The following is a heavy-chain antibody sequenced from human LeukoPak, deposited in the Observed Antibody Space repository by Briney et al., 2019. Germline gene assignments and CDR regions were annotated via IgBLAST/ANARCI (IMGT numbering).Heavy chain of an antibody. V-gene: IGHV4-61*01. J-gene: IGHJ4*02. CDR1: GGSVSSGSYY. CDR3: ARRGTLEMATTLDY. D-gene: IGHD5-24*01. Sequence: SETLSLTCTVSGGSVSSGSYYWSWIRQPPGKGLEWIGYIYYSGSTNYNPSLKSRVTISVDTSKNQFSLKLSSVTAADTAVYYCARRGTLEMATTLDYWGQGTLVTVSS. CDR2: IYYSGST.